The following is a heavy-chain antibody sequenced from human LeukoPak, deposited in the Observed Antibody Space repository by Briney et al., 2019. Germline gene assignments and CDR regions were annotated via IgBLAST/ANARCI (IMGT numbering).Heavy chain of an antibody. CDR1: GFIFSSYA. D-gene: IGHD2-2*01. CDR2: ISYDGSNK. V-gene: IGHV3-30-3*01. Sequence: GGSLRLSCAASGFIFSSYAMHWVRQAPGKGLEWVAVISYDGSNKYYADSVKGRFTISRDNSKNTLYLQMNSLRAEDTAVYYCARSAQRGYGYCSSTSCYWDYFDYWGQGTLVTVSS. J-gene: IGHJ4*02. CDR3: ARSAQRGYGYCSSTSCYWDYFDY.